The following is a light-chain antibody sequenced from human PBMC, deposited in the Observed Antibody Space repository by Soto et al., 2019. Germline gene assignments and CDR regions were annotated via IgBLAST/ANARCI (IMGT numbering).Light chain of an antibody. CDR1: RIGVGSYNL. Sequence: QAVVTLPASVSGSPGTANTISCTGTRIGVGSYNLVSWYQQHPGKAPKLMIYEVSKRPSGVSNRFSGSKSGNTASLTISGLQAEDEADYYCCSYAGSIPYVFGTGTKVTVL. V-gene: IGLV2-23*02. CDR2: EVS. CDR3: CSYAGSIPYV. J-gene: IGLJ1*01.